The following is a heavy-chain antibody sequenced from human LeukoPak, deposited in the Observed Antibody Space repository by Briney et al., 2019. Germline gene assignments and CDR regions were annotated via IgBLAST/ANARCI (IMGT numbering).Heavy chain of an antibody. J-gene: IGHJ6*03. CDR3: AKRRKVPAASDYYYYYYMDV. D-gene: IGHD2-2*01. V-gene: IGHV3-23*01. CDR1: GFTFSSYA. CDR2: FSGSGGST. Sequence: QPGGSLRLSCAASGFTFSSYAMSWVRQAPGKGLEWVSAFSGSGGSTYYADSVKGRFTISRDNSKNTLYLQMNSLRAEDTAVYYCAKRRKVPAASDYYYYYYMDVWGKGTTVTVSS.